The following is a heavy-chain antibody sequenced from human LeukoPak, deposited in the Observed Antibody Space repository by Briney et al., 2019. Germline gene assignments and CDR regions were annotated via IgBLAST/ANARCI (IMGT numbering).Heavy chain of an antibody. CDR3: ARVGSGLAQKYYYYGVDV. Sequence: SETLSLTCTVSAYSISSGYYWGWIRQPPGKGLEWIGSIYHSGNTYYNPSLKSRVIISVDTSKNQFSLKLSSVTAADTAVYYCARVGSGLAQKYYYYGVDVWGQGTTVTVSS. V-gene: IGHV4-38-2*02. D-gene: IGHD3-3*02. J-gene: IGHJ6*02. CDR2: IYHSGNT. CDR1: AYSISSGYY.